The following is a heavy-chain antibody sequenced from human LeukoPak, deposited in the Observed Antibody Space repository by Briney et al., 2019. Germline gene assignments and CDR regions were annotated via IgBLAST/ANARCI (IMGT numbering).Heavy chain of an antibody. CDR2: IKQDGSEK. J-gene: IGHJ4*02. Sequence: GGSLRLSCAASGFTFSSYGMHWVRQAPGKGLEWVANIKQDGSEKYYVDSVKGRFTISRDNAKNSLYLQMNSLRAEDTAVYYCARDATHWGQGTLVTVSS. CDR1: GFTFSSYG. CDR3: ARDATH. V-gene: IGHV3-7*01.